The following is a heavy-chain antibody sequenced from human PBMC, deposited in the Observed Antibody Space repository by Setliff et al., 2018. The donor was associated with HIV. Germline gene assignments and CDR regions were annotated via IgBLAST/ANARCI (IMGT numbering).Heavy chain of an antibody. D-gene: IGHD6-19*01. CDR3: ARVVAGS. V-gene: IGHV3-48*04. CDR2: ISGTTNTI. Sequence: PGGSLRLSCTGSGFTFSDYNMNWVRQTPGKGLEWISYISGTTNTIYYVDSVRGRFTISRDNAKNSLYLQTSSLRAEDTAVYYCARVVAGSWGQGTLVTVSS. CDR1: GFTFSDYN. J-gene: IGHJ5*02.